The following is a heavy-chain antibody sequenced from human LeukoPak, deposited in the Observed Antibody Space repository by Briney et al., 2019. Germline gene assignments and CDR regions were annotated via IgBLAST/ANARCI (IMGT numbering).Heavy chain of an antibody. CDR1: GFSFSSHG. Sequence: GGTLRLSCAASGFSFSSHGMSWVRQAPGKGLEWVSYISSSGSTIYYADSVKGRFTISRDNAKNSLYLQMNSLRAEDTAVYYCARDGDYGDYFDYWGQGTLVTVSS. V-gene: IGHV3-48*04. D-gene: IGHD4-17*01. J-gene: IGHJ4*02. CDR3: ARDGDYGDYFDY. CDR2: ISSSGSTI.